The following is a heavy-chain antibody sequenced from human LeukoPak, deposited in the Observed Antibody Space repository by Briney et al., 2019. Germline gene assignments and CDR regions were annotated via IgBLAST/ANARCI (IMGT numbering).Heavy chain of an antibody. CDR1: GFTFSSYW. J-gene: IGHJ4*02. CDR2: INSDGSTT. CDR3: ARQARSDTSGYYFYFEY. D-gene: IGHD3-22*01. V-gene: IGHV3-74*01. Sequence: GGSLRLSCVASGFTFSSYWMHWVRQAPGKGLVWVARINSDGSTTSYADSVKGRFTISRDNAKNTLSLQMNSLRAEDTAVYYCARQARSDTSGYYFYFEYWGPGTLVTVS.